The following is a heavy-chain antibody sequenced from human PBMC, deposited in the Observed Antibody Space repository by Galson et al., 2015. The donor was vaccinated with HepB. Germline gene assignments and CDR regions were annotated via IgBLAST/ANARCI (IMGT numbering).Heavy chain of an antibody. CDR1: GYTFTSYG. D-gene: IGHD3-22*01. CDR3: ARDPRGPNDLDYDSLGYGMDV. CDR2: ISAYNGNT. J-gene: IGHJ6*02. Sequence: SVKVSCKASGYTFTSYGISWVRQAPGQGLEWMGWISAYNGNTNYAQKLQGRVTMTTDTSTSTAYMELRSLRSDDTAVYYCARDPRGPNDLDYDSLGYGMDVWGQGTTVSVSS. V-gene: IGHV1-18*01.